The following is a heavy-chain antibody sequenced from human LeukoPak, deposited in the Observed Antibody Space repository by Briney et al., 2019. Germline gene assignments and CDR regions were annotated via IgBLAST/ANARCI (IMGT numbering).Heavy chain of an antibody. J-gene: IGHJ4*02. CDR2: INHSGST. D-gene: IGHD6-13*01. V-gene: IGHV4-34*01. Sequence: SETLSLTCAVYGGSFSGYYWSWIRQPPGKGLGWIGEINHSGSTNYNPSLKSRVTISVDTSKNQFSLKLSSVTAADTAVYYCARGRGAAAGMRGLDYWGQGTLVTVSS. CDR3: ARGRGAAAGMRGLDY. CDR1: GGSFSGYY.